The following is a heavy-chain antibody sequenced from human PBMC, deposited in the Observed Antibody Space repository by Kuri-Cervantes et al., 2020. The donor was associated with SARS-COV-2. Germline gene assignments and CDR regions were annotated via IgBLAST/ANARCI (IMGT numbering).Heavy chain of an antibody. Sequence: GESLKISCAASGFSFSHYAMHWARQAPGTGLEWVAVISYDGADIHYADSVKGRFTISRDNSKNTLYLQMNSLRAEDTAVYYCARGGGGYYQTYFDYWGQGTLVTVSS. V-gene: IGHV3-30-3*01. J-gene: IGHJ4*02. D-gene: IGHD3-22*01. CDR2: ISYDGADI. CDR3: ARGGGGYYQTYFDY. CDR1: GFSFSHYA.